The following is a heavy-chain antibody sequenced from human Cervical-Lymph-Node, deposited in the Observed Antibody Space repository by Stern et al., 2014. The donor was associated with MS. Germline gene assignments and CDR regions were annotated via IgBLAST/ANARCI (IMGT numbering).Heavy chain of an antibody. V-gene: IGHV5-51*01. CDR2: IYPGDSDT. D-gene: IGHD2-21*01. CDR1: GYSFTTYW. J-gene: IGHJ5*01. CDR3: ARQTYLQMDCFDS. Sequence: VQLVQSGAEVKKPGESLKISCKGSGYSFTTYWVGWVRQMPGKGLEGMGLIYPGDSDTRYSPTFRGQVTFSADKSISTVYLHLSSLRASDTAIYYCARQTYLQMDCFDSWGQGTLVTVSS.